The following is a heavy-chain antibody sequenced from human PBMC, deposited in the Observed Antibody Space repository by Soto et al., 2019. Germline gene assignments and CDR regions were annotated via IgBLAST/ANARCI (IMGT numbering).Heavy chain of an antibody. CDR3: AKDLLVVAGTSAFDI. D-gene: IGHD6-19*01. CDR1: GFTFSNYA. V-gene: IGHV3-23*01. Sequence: GGSLRLSCAASGFTFSNYAMTWVRQAPGKGLEWVSVISGSGGGTYYADSVKGRFTISRDNAKNTLYLQMNSLRAEDTAVYYCAKDLLVVAGTSAFDIWGQGTMVTVSS. CDR2: ISGSGGGT. J-gene: IGHJ3*02.